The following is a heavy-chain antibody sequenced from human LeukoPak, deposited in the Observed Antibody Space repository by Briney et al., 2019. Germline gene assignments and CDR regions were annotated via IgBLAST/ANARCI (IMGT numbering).Heavy chain of an antibody. CDR3: ATYYYGSGSYYSRYYFDY. CDR2: IIPILGIA. CDR1: GGTFSSYA. D-gene: IGHD3-10*01. V-gene: IGHV1-69*04. J-gene: IGHJ4*02. Sequence: SVKVSCKASGGTFSSYAISWVRQAPGQGLEWMGRIIPILGIANNAQKFQGRVRITADKSTSTAYMELSSLRSEDTAVYYCATYYYGSGSYYSRYYFDYWGQGPLVTVSS.